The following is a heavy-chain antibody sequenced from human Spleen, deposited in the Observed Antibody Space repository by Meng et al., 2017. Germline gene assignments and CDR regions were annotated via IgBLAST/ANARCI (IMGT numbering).Heavy chain of an antibody. D-gene: IGHD6-13*01. J-gene: IGHJ4*02. CDR3: ARDEDISAAGKLFGDY. Sequence: VHFGPELNEPGASVRLSCKPTGYTFAAYWIHWLRQAPGQGLEWMGRIDPNNDHTQYAQNFQGRVTITSDTSISTVYMELNGLRSDDTAVYYCARDEDISAAGKLFGDYWGQGTLVTVSS. CDR2: IDPNNDHT. V-gene: IGHV1-2*06. CDR1: GYTFAAYW.